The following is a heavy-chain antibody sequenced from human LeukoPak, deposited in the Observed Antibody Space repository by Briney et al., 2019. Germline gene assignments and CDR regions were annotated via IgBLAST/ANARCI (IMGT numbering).Heavy chain of an antibody. V-gene: IGHV4-39*02. D-gene: IGHD4-11*01. CDR2: IYYSGIT. J-gene: IGHJ4*02. Sequence: KPSETLSLTCTVSGGSISSSSYYWGWIRQPPGKGLEWIWSIYYSGITYYNPSLKSRVTISVDTSKNQFSLKLSSVTAADTAVYYCARDDYSNFIQGYWGQGTLVTVSS. CDR1: GGSISSSSYY. CDR3: ARDDYSNFIQGY.